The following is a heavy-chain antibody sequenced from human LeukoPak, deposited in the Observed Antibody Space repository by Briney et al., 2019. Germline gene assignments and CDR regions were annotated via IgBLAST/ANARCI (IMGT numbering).Heavy chain of an antibody. V-gene: IGHV5-51*01. Sequence: GESLKISCKGSGYSFTSYWIGWVRQMPGKGLEWMGIIYPGDSDTRYSPSFQGQVTISADKSISTAYLQWSSLKASDTAMYYCARRSYYYDTSGYYYDYFDYWGQGTLVTVSS. J-gene: IGHJ4*02. CDR1: GYSFTSYW. CDR3: ARRSYYYDTSGYYYDYFDY. D-gene: IGHD3-22*01. CDR2: IYPGDSDT.